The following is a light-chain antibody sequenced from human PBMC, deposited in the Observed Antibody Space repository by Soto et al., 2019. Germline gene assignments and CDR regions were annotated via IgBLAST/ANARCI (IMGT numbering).Light chain of an antibody. CDR3: QQYGTSPRT. CDR1: QSVSTN. CDR2: GTS. J-gene: IGKJ1*01. Sequence: VMTQSPATLSVSPGERAALSCRASQSVSTNLAWYQQKPGQPPRLLISGTSTRATGIPDRFSGSASGTDFTLTISRLEPEDFAVYYCQQYGTSPRTFGQGTRV. V-gene: IGKV3D-15*02.